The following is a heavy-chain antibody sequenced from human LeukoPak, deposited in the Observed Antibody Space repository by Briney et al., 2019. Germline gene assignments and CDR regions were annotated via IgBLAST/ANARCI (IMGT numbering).Heavy chain of an antibody. Sequence: ASVRVSCKTSGYTFTNYDINWVRQSTGPGLEWMGWMNPTSGNTGYAQKFQGRVTMTRNTSISTAYMELSSLRSEDTAVYYCARPHCSSTDCHPPEWFDPWGQGTLVTVSS. CDR1: GYTFTNYD. D-gene: IGHD2-2*01. CDR3: ARPHCSSTDCHPPEWFDP. V-gene: IGHV1-8*01. CDR2: MNPTSGNT. J-gene: IGHJ5*02.